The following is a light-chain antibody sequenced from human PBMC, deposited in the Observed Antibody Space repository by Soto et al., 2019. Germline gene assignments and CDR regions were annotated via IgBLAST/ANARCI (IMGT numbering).Light chain of an antibody. Sequence: DIQMTQSPSSLSASLGDRVTITCRANQGISNSLAWYQQKPGKVTKLLIYAASSLQSGVPSRFRGSGSGTEFTLTISSLQPEDFATYYCQSYNTDRPTFGQGTRLEIK. J-gene: IGKJ5*01. CDR1: QGISNS. CDR2: AAS. V-gene: IGKV1-27*01. CDR3: QSYNTDRPT.